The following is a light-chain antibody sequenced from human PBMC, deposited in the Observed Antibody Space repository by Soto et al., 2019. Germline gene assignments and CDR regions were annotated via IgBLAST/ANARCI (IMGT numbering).Light chain of an antibody. CDR3: QQRSNWWT. V-gene: IGKV3-11*01. J-gene: IGKJ1*01. CDR1: QSVSSY. CDR2: DAS. Sequence: EILLTQSPATLSLSPGERATLSCRASQSVSSYLAWYQQKPGQAPRLLIYDASNRATGIPARFSGSGSGTDFTPTISSLEPEDFAVYYCQQRSNWWTFGQGTKVDIK.